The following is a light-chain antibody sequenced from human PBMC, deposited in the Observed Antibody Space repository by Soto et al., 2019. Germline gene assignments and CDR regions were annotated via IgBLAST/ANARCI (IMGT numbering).Light chain of an antibody. CDR1: STDFVSYNR. J-gene: IGLJ2*01. CDR2: EAS. Sequence: QSALTQPPSVSGSPGQSVTISCTGTSTDFVSYNRVSWYQQPPGTAPKLIIYEASNRPSGVPDRFSGSKSGNTASLTISGLQAADEADYYCSSFAVSPVVFGGGTKLTVL. CDR3: SSFAVSPVV. V-gene: IGLV2-18*02.